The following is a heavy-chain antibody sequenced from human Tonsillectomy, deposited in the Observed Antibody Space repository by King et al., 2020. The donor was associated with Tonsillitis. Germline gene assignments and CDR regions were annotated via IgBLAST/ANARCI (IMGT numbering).Heavy chain of an antibody. CDR2: ISYDGGNK. CDR3: ARDYYGSGSYLVSLDY. D-gene: IGHD3-10*01. J-gene: IGHJ4*02. Sequence: VQLVESGGGVVQPGRSLRLSCAASGFTFSSYAMHWVRQAPGKGLEWVAVISYDGGNKYYGDSVKGRFTISRDNSKNTLYLQMNSLRAEDTAVYYCARDYYGSGSYLVSLDYWGQGTLVTVSS. CDR1: GFTFSSYA. V-gene: IGHV3-30-3*01.